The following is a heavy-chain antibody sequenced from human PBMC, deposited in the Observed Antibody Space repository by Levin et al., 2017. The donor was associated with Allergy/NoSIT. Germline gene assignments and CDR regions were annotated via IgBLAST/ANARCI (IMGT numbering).Heavy chain of an antibody. CDR2: IYDSGST. D-gene: IGHD6-19*01. CDR1: GGSISSGGYY. J-gene: IGHJ5*02. V-gene: IGHV4-31*03. Sequence: SQTLSLPCTVSGGSISSGGYYWSWIRQHPGKGLEWIGYIYDSGSTSYNPSLKSRVTISVDTSKNQLSLKLRSVTAADTAVYYCARGQRYSSGGNWFDPWGQGTLVTVSS. CDR3: ARGQRYSSGGNWFDP.